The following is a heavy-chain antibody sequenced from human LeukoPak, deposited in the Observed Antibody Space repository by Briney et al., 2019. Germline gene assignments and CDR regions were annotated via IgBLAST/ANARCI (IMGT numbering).Heavy chain of an antibody. Sequence: PGGSLRLSCAASGFTFSSYSMNWVRQAPGKGLEWVSSISSSSSYIYYADSVKGRFTISRDNAKNSLYLQMNSLRAEDTAVYYCARGTAAATGSLYYFDYWGQGTLVTVSS. CDR1: GFTFSSYS. CDR3: ARGTAAATGSLYYFDY. D-gene: IGHD6-13*01. J-gene: IGHJ4*02. CDR2: ISSSSSYI. V-gene: IGHV3-21*01.